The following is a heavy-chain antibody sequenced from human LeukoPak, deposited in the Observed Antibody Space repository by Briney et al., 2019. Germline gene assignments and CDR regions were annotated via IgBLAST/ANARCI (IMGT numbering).Heavy chain of an antibody. J-gene: IGHJ4*02. CDR3: ARHLHGSPDL. V-gene: IGHV3-74*01. CDR2: INTDGRTT. Sequence: GGSLRLSCAASGCNFTTLWMNWVRQAPGEGLVWVSLINTDGRTTTYADSVKGRFTISRDNAKNTLYLQMNSLRAEDTAVYYCARHLHGSPDLWGQGTLVTVSS. CDR1: GCNFTTLW. D-gene: IGHD2-2*03.